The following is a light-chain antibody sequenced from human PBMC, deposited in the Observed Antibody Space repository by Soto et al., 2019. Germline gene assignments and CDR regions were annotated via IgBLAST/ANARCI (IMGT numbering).Light chain of an antibody. V-gene: IGLV1-51*01. J-gene: IGLJ1*01. CDR3: GTWDSSLSAYV. CDR1: GSNIGNNY. Sequence: QAVVTQPPSVSAAPGQKVTISCSGSGSNIGNNYVSWYQQLPGTAPKLLIYDNNKRPSGIPDRFSGSKSGTSATLGITGLQTGDEADYYCGTWDSSLSAYVFGTGTKLTVL. CDR2: DNN.